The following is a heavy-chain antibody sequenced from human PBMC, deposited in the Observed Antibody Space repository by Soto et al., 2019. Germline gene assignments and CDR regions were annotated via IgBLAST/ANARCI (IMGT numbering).Heavy chain of an antibody. CDR2: ISYDGSNK. V-gene: IGHV3-30*18. J-gene: IGHJ4*02. D-gene: IGHD3-22*01. CDR1: GFTFNNYG. Sequence: QVQLVESGGGVVQPGRSLRLSCVASGFTFNNYGMHWVRQAPGKGLEWVAIISYDGSNKYYADSVMGRFTISRDNSKNTLYLQMNSLRDEDTAVYYCAKDLLGDRRGYHYGGAYWGQGTRVTVSS. CDR3: AKDLLGDRRGYHYGGAY.